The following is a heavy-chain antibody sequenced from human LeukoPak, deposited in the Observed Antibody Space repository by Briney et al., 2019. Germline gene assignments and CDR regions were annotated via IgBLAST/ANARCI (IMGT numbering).Heavy chain of an antibody. J-gene: IGHJ4*02. CDR1: GYTFTGYY. V-gene: IGHV1-2*02. CDR3: ARGGKVITFGGLPRDY. Sequence: ASVKGSCKASGYTFTGYYMHWVRQAPGQGLEWMGCINPNSGGTNYAQKFQGRVTMTRDTSISTAYMELSRLRSDDTVVYYCARGGKVITFGGLPRDYWGQGTLVTVSS. CDR2: INPNSGGT. D-gene: IGHD3-16*01.